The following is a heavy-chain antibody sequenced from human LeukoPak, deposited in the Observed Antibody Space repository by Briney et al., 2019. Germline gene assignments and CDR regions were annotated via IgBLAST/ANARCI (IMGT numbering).Heavy chain of an antibody. Sequence: PGGSLTLSCAASGITVSSNYMSWVRQAPGKGLEWVSVIYSGGSTYYADSVKGRFTISRDNSKNTLYLQMNSLRAEDTAVYYCARINVDTAIYWGQGTLVTVSS. J-gene: IGHJ4*02. CDR1: GITVSSNY. CDR2: IYSGGST. CDR3: ARINVDTAIY. D-gene: IGHD5-18*01. V-gene: IGHV3-66*01.